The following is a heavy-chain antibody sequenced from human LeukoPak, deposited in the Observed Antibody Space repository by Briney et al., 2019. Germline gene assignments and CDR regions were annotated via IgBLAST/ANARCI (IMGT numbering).Heavy chain of an antibody. CDR3: ASDVDTAMAQLDY. Sequence: GGSLRLSCAASGFTFSSYGMHWVRQAPGKGLEWVAVIWYDGSNKYYADSVKGRFTISRDNSKNTLYLQMNSLRAEDTAVYYCASDVDTAMAQLDYWGQGTLVTVSS. V-gene: IGHV3-33*01. CDR1: GFTFSSYG. CDR2: IWYDGSNK. D-gene: IGHD5-18*01. J-gene: IGHJ4*02.